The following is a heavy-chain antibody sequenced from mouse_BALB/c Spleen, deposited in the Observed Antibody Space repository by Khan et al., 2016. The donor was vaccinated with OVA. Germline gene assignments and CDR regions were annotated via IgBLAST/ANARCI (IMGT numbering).Heavy chain of an antibody. V-gene: IGHV3-2*02. CDR1: GYSITSGYA. CDR3: ARKNYYGYAMDY. J-gene: IGHJ4*01. Sequence: EVQLQESGPGLVKPSQSLSLTCTVTGYSITSGYAWNWIRQFPGNKLEWMGYISYSGSTSYNPSLRSRISITRDTSKNQFFLQLNSVTTEDTATYYCARKNYYGYAMDYWGQETSVTVSS. D-gene: IGHD1-1*01. CDR2: ISYSGST.